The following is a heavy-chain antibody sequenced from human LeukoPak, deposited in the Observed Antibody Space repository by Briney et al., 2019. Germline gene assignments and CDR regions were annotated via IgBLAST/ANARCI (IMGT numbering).Heavy chain of an antibody. Sequence: GASVKVSCKASGYTFTDYYMHWVRQAPGQGLEWMGWLNPNSGDTNYAQKFQGRVSMTRDTSISTAYMDLSDLRSDDTAVYYCARDGIPAAASLYFDLWGRGTLVTVSS. J-gene: IGHJ2*01. D-gene: IGHD6-13*01. CDR3: ARDGIPAAASLYFDL. V-gene: IGHV1-2*02. CDR1: GYTFTDYY. CDR2: LNPNSGDT.